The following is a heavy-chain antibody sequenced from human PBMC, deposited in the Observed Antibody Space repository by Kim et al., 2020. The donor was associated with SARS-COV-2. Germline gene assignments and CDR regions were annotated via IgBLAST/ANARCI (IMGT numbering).Heavy chain of an antibody. Sequence: SETLSLTCTVSGGSISSSSYYWGWIRQPPGKGLEWIGSIYYSGSTYYNPSLKSRVTISVDTSKNQFSLKLSSVTAADTAVYYCARSGGYSYGYFDYWGQGTLVTVSS. CDR1: GGSISSSSYY. J-gene: IGHJ4*02. V-gene: IGHV4-39*07. D-gene: IGHD5-18*01. CDR3: ARSGGYSYGYFDY. CDR2: IYYSGST.